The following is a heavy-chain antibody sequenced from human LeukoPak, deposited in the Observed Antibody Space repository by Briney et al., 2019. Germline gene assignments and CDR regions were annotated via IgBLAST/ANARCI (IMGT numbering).Heavy chain of an antibody. CDR1: GFVFSNYA. Sequence: GGFLRLSCATSGFVFSNYAMNWVRQAPGKGLEYVSAITGDGSTPYYANSVKGRFTISRDNSRNTLYLQMGSLRSEDMAVYYCARVGFSGYDSWGQGTLVTVSS. J-gene: IGHJ5*02. CDR3: ARVGFSGYDS. CDR2: ITGDGSTP. V-gene: IGHV3-64*01. D-gene: IGHD5-12*01.